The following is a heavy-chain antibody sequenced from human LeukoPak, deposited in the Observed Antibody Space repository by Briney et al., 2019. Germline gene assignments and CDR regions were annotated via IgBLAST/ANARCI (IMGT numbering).Heavy chain of an antibody. CDR1: GFTIDDYA. CDR3: AKDTEAVGSLGYFDY. V-gene: IGHV3-9*03. Sequence: TGRSLRLSCAASGFTIDDYAMHWVRQAPGKGLEWVSGISWNSGSIGYADSVKGRFTISRDNAKNSLYLQMNSLRAEDMALYYCAKDTEAVGSLGYFDYWGQGTLVTVSS. CDR2: ISWNSGSI. D-gene: IGHD1-14*01. J-gene: IGHJ4*02.